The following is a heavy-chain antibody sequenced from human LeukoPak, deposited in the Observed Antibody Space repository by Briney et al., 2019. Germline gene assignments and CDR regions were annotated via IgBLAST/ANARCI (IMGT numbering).Heavy chain of an antibody. CDR3: AAGYSSGWYVRYFDY. Sequence: PGASLRLSCAASGFTLSNYAMSWVRQAPGKGLEWVSSISGSGDSTYEAENVKGRFTISRDNSKNTLYLQMNSLRDEDTATYHCAAGYSSGWYVRYFDYWGQGTLVTVSS. V-gene: IGHV3-23*01. J-gene: IGHJ4*02. CDR2: ISGSGDST. D-gene: IGHD6-19*01. CDR1: GFTLSNYA.